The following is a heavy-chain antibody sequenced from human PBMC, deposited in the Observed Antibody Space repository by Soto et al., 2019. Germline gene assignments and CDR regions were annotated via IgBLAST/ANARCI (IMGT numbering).Heavy chain of an antibody. J-gene: IGHJ5*02. CDR2: ISTYNSNR. CDR3: ARVVRGVVNWFDP. V-gene: IGHV1-18*01. CDR1: GVTFTNIG. Sequence: GASLTGSLQNSGVTFTNIGLSWVRPAPGKALGWIRWISTYNSNRNLAQKFQGRLTLTTDTSTSTAYMELKSLGYDDTAVYYCARVVRGVVNWFDPWGQGPLVTVFS. D-gene: IGHD3-10*01.